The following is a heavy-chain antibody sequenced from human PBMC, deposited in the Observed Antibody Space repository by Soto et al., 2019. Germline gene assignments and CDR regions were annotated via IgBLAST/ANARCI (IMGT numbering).Heavy chain of an antibody. J-gene: IGHJ6*02. Sequence: GGSLRLSCAASGFPFSSYSMHWVRQAPGKGLEYVSAISGNGNNTYYANSVKGRFTISRDNSKNTLYLQMNSLRAEDTAVYYCARDQGNDILTGYYYGMDVWGQGTTVTVSS. D-gene: IGHD3-9*01. CDR2: ISGNGNNT. CDR1: GFPFSSYS. V-gene: IGHV3-64*01. CDR3: ARDQGNDILTGYYYGMDV.